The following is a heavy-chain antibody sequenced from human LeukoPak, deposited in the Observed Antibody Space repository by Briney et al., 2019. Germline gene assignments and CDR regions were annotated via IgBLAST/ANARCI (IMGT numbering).Heavy chain of an antibody. J-gene: IGHJ3*02. Sequence: SETLSLTCTVSGGSISSYYWSWIRQPPGKGLEWIGYIYYSGSTNYNPSLKSRVTISVDTSKNQFSLKLSSVTAADTAVYYCATSRTDYGGNFDIWGQGIMVTVSS. CDR3: ATSRTDYGGNFDI. CDR1: GGSISSYY. V-gene: IGHV4-59*01. CDR2: IYYSGST. D-gene: IGHD4-23*01.